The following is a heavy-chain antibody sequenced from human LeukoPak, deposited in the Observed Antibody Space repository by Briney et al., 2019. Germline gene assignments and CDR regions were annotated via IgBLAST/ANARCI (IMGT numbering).Heavy chain of an antibody. V-gene: IGHV4-38-2*02. CDR2: IYHSGST. D-gene: IGHD2-15*01. Sequence: PSETLSLTCTVSGYSISSGYYWGWIRQPPGKGLEWIGSIYHSGSTYYNPSLKSRVTISVDTSKNQFSLKLSSVTAADTAVYYCARADCSGGSCYVLFFGYWGQGTLVTVSS. J-gene: IGHJ4*02. CDR3: ARADCSGGSCYVLFFGY. CDR1: GYSISSGYY.